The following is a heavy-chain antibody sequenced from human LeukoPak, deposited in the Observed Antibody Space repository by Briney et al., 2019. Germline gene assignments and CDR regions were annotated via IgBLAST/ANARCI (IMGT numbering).Heavy chain of an antibody. CDR1: GFTFDDYA. J-gene: IGHJ1*01. V-gene: IGHV3-9*03. Sequence: GGSLRLSCAASGFTFDDYAMHWVRQAPGKGLEWVSGISWNSGSIGYADSVKGRFTISRDNAKNSLYLQMNSLRAEDMALYYCAKDISADLVPGGRGFQHWGQGTLVTVSS. D-gene: IGHD2-8*01. CDR2: ISWNSGSI. CDR3: AKDISADLVPGGRGFQH.